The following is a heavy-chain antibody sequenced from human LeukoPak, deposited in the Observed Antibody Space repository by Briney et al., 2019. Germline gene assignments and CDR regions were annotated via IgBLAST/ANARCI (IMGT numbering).Heavy chain of an antibody. Sequence: PGGSLRLSCAASGFTFSSYSMNWVRQAPGRGLEWVSAISGSGHSTYYADSVKGRFSISRDNSKNTLYLQMNSLGAEDTAIYYCAKVRMITMIAYDAFDIWGQGSMVTVSS. CDR2: ISGSGHST. CDR3: AKVRMITMIAYDAFDI. J-gene: IGHJ3*02. D-gene: IGHD3-22*01. V-gene: IGHV3-23*01. CDR1: GFTFSSYS.